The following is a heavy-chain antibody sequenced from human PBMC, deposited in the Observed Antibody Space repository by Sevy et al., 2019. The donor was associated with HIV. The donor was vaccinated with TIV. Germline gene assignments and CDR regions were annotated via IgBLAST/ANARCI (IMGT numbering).Heavy chain of an antibody. CDR1: DGSISSYY. CDR2: IYYSGST. CDR3: ARGGEAAYCGGDCYRPFDY. Sequence: SETLSLTCTVSDGSISSYYWSWIRQPPGKGLEWIGYIYYSGSTNYNPSLKSRVTISVDTSKNQFSLKLSSVTAADTAVYYCARGGEAAYCGGDCYRPFDYWGQGTLVTVSS. D-gene: IGHD2-21*02. V-gene: IGHV4-59*01. J-gene: IGHJ4*02.